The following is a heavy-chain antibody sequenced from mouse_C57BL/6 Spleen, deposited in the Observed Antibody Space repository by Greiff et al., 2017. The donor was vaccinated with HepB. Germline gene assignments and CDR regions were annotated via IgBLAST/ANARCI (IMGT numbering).Heavy chain of an antibody. CDR3: ARERFYYGSRGTGRGFAY. Sequence: VQLQQSGAELMKPGASVKLSCKATGYTFTGYWIEWVKQRPGHGLEWIGEILPGSGSTNYNEKFKGKATFTADTSSNTAYMQLSSLTTEDSAIYYCARERFYYGSRGTGRGFAYWGQGTLVTVSA. J-gene: IGHJ3*01. CDR2: ILPGSGST. CDR1: GYTFTGYW. D-gene: IGHD1-1*01. V-gene: IGHV1-9*01.